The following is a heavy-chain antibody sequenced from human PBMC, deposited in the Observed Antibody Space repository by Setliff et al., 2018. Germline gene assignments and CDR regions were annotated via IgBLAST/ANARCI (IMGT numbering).Heavy chain of an antibody. D-gene: IGHD1-1*01. Sequence: ASVKVSCKASGYTFTSYDINWVRQATGQGLEWMGWVNPNSGNTGYAQKFQGRVTITTDESTSTAYMELSSLRSEDTAVYYCAICSTNYYFDYWGQGTLVTVSS. CDR2: VNPNSGNT. V-gene: IGHV1-8*01. J-gene: IGHJ4*02. CDR3: AICSTNYYFDY. CDR1: GYTFTSYD.